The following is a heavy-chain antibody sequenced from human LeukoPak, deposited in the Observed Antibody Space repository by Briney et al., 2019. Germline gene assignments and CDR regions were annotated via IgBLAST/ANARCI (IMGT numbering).Heavy chain of an antibody. Sequence: GGSLRLSCAASGFTFSSYAMSWVRQAPGKGLEWVSAISGSGGSTYYADSVKGRFTISRDNSKNTLYLQMNSLRAEDTAVYYCAKDLGVGVPLRPVRFDYWGQGTLVTVSS. J-gene: IGHJ4*02. D-gene: IGHD3-3*01. V-gene: IGHV3-23*01. CDR1: GFTFSSYA. CDR3: AKDLGVGVPLRPVRFDY. CDR2: ISGSGGST.